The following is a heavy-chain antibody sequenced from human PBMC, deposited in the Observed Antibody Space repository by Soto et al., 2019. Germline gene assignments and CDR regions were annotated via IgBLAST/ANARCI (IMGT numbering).Heavy chain of an antibody. CDR3: ARPGFFGEFYFGY. V-gene: IGHV1-46*01. J-gene: IGHJ4*02. CDR1: GYTFSHYY. CDR2: INPVGGGT. Sequence: QVQLVQSGAEVKKPGASVKVSCKASGYTFSHYYMHWVRQAPGQGLEWMGMINPVGGGTTYAQKFEDRVTMTRDTSTATVYMELSIVISEDKAVYYGARPGFFGEFYFGYWGQGTLVTVS. D-gene: IGHD3-10*01.